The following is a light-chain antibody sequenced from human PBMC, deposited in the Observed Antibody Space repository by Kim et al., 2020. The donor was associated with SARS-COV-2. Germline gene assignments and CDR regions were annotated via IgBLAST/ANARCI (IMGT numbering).Light chain of an antibody. CDR2: KAS. J-gene: IGKJ4*01. V-gene: IGKV1-5*03. Sequence: TSEGDRVTITCRASQSINNWLAWYQQKPGKAPKLLLYKASNLESGVPSRFSGSGSGTEFTLTITSLQPDDFATYYCQHYNGFPLTFGGGTKVDIK. CDR3: QHYNGFPLT. CDR1: QSINNW.